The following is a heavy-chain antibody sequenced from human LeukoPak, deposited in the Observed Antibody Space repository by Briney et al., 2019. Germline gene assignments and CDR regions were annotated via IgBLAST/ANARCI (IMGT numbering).Heavy chain of an antibody. CDR2: FDPEDGET. D-gene: IGHD3-22*01. Sequence: ASVKVSCKVSGYTLTELSMHWVRQAPGKGLEWMGGFDPEDGETIYAQKFQGRVTMTRNTSISTAYMELSSLRSEDTAVYYCARENYDLNAFDIWGQGTMVTVSS. J-gene: IGHJ3*02. CDR1: GYTLTELS. CDR3: ARENYDLNAFDI. V-gene: IGHV1-24*01.